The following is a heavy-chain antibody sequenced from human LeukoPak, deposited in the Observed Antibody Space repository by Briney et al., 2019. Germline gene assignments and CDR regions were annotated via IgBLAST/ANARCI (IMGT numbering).Heavy chain of an antibody. D-gene: IGHD5-12*01. CDR3: AKNSGYDRGSDY. Sequence: ASVKVSCKASGYTFTSYFTHWVRQAPGQGLEWMGIINPSGGNTNYAQRFQGRVTMTRDTSTSTVYMELRSLRSDDTAVYYCAKNSGYDRGSDYWGQGTLVTVSS. CDR1: GYTFTSYF. J-gene: IGHJ4*02. CDR2: INPSGGNT. V-gene: IGHV1-46*01.